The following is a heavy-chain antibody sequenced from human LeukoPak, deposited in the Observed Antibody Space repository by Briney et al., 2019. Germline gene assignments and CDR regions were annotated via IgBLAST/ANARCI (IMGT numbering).Heavy chain of an antibody. D-gene: IGHD3-22*01. CDR3: ATLTYYYDSSGHGH. V-gene: IGHV1-24*01. CDR1: GYTLTELS. J-gene: IGHJ4*02. CDR2: FDPEDGET. Sequence: ASVKVSCKVSGYTLTELSMHWVRQAPGKGLEWMGGFDPEDGETIYAQKFQGRVTMTEDTSTDTAYMELSSLRSEDTAVYYCATLTYYYDSSGHGHWGQGTLVTVSS.